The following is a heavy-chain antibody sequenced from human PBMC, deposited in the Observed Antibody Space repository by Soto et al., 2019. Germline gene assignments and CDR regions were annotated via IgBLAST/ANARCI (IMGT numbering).Heavy chain of an antibody. CDR2: MNPNSGNT. CDR3: ARAKYGGNSYWFDH. Sequence: QVQLVQSGAEVKKPGASVKVSCKASGYTFTSYDINWVRQATGQGLEWMGWMNPNSGNTGYAQKFKGRVTMTRKTTISTANMELSSLRSEDTAVYYCARAKYGGNSYWFDHWGPGTLVTVSS. CDR1: GYTFTSYD. D-gene: IGHD2-21*02. V-gene: IGHV1-8*01. J-gene: IGHJ5*02.